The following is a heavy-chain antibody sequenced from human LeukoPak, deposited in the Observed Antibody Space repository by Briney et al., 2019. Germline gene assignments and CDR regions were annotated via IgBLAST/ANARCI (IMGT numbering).Heavy chain of an antibody. CDR3: ARESGSYGSDAFDI. D-gene: IGHD1-26*01. CDR1: GYTFTGYY. V-gene: IGHV1-2*02. J-gene: IGHJ3*02. CDR2: INPNSGGT. Sequence: ASVTVSCKASGYTFTGYYMHWVRQAPGQGLEWMGWINPNSGGTNYAQKFQGRVTMTRDTSISTAYMELSRLRSDDTAVYYCARESGSYGSDAFDIWGQGTMVTVSS.